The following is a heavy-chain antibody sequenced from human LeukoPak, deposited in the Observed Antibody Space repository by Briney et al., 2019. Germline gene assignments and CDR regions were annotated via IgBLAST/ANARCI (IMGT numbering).Heavy chain of an antibody. V-gene: IGHV1-8*01. CDR3: TRGPPNWGYDF. CDR2: MSPNSGNT. D-gene: IGHD3/OR15-3a*01. J-gene: IGHJ4*02. CDR1: GYIFTSYD. Sequence: ASVKVSCNASGYIFTSYDINWVRHATGQRLEWLGWMSPNSGNTGYAQNFQGRVTMTRSTALSTAYMELSSLKSDDTAVYYCTRGPPNWGYDFWGQGTLVTVSS.